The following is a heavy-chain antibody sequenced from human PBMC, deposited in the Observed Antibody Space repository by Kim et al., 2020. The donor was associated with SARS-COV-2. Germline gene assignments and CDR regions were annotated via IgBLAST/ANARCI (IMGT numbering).Heavy chain of an antibody. D-gene: IGHD4-17*01. Sequence: SVKGRFTITRDNAKNSLYLQMNSLRDEDTAVYYCARGDGDYVYYYYGMDVWGQGTTVTVSS. V-gene: IGHV3-48*02. J-gene: IGHJ6*02. CDR3: ARGDGDYVYYYYGMDV.